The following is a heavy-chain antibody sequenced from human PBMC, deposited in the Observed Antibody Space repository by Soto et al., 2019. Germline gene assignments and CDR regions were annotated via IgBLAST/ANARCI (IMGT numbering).Heavy chain of an antibody. CDR3: ARGYYDSSGLDY. Sequence: QVQLVESGGGVVQPGRSLRLSCAASGFTFSSYAMHWVGQAPGKGLEWVAVISYDGSNKYYADSVKGRFTISRDNSKNTLYLQMNSLRAEDTAVYYCARGYYDSSGLDYWGQGTLVTVSS. CDR2: ISYDGSNK. CDR1: GFTFSSYA. V-gene: IGHV3-30-3*01. D-gene: IGHD3-22*01. J-gene: IGHJ4*02.